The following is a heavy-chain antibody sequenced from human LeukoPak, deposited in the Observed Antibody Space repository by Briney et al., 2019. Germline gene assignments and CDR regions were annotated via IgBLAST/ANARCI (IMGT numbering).Heavy chain of an antibody. J-gene: IGHJ1*01. CDR1: GFTFTDFY. CDR2: ITNSGTTI. CDR3: ARDGHYDILTGYFQD. Sequence: GGSLRLSCAASGFTFTDFYMSWIRQAPGKGLEWVSYITNSGTTIYYADSVKGRFTISRDNAKNSLYLQMNSLRAEDTAVYYCARDGHYDILTGYFQDWGQGTLVTVSS. D-gene: IGHD3-9*01. V-gene: IGHV3-11*01.